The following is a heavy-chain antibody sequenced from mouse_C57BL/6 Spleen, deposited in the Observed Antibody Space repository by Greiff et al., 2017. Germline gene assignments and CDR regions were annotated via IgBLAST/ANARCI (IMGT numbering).Heavy chain of an antibody. CDR2: IDPETGDT. CDR1: GFNIPDDY. V-gene: IGHV14-4*01. Sequence: EVQLQQSGAELVRPGASVKLSCTASGFNIPDDYLHWVKPRPEQGLEWIGWIDPETGDTEYASKFQGKATITADTSSNPAYLRSSSMRSGDTAVYHGTTLSGTPWCAYWGQGTLVTVSA. CDR3: TTLSGTPWCAY. D-gene: IGHD2-14*01. J-gene: IGHJ3*01.